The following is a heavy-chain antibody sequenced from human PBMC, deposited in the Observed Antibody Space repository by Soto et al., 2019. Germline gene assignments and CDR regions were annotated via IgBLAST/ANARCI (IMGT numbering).Heavy chain of an antibody. Sequence: SDTLSLTCTVSGGSISSSSYYWGWIRQPPGKGLEWIGSIYYSGSTYYNPSLKSRVTISVDTSKNQFSLKLSSVTAADTAVYYCARHGFGYSSSFSPFDPWGQGTLVTVSS. J-gene: IGHJ5*02. D-gene: IGHD6-6*01. V-gene: IGHV4-39*01. CDR3: ARHGFGYSSSFSPFDP. CDR1: GGSISSSSYY. CDR2: IYYSGST.